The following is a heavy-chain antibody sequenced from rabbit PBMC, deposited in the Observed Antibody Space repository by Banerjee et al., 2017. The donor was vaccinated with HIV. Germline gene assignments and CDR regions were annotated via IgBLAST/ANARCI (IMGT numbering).Heavy chain of an antibody. D-gene: IGHD6-1*01. J-gene: IGHJ6*01. CDR1: GFSFSNKA. CDR3: ARASTYVFTQLDL. Sequence: QEQLLESGGGLVQPEGSLKLSCTGSGFSFSNKAVLCWVRQAPGKGLEWIACINAVTGKPVYASWVNGRFTISRSTSLNTVTLQLNSLTAADTATYFCARASTYVFTQLDLWGPGTLVTVS. CDR2: INAVTGKP. V-gene: IGHV1S47*01.